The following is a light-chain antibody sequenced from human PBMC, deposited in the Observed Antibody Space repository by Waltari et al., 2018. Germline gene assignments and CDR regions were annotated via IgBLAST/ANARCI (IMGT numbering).Light chain of an antibody. V-gene: IGKV3-11*01. Sequence: EIVFTQSPDTLSLSPGERATLPCRASQSVGGYLAWYQHKPGQAPRLLISGASNRATGIPARFSGSGSGTDFTLTIGSLEPEDFAVYYCQQRAGWPLYSFGQGTRLEI. J-gene: IGKJ2*01. CDR2: GAS. CDR3: QQRAGWPLYS. CDR1: QSVGGY.